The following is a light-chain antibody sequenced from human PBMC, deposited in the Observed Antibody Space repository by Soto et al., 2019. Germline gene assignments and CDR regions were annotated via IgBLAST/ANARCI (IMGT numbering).Light chain of an antibody. J-gene: IGKJ5*01. CDR3: QQYNTWSLIT. Sequence: EIVMTQSPATLSVSPGDTATLSCRASQSIGSNVGWYQQKPGQAPRLLIYGASTRATGISARFSGSGSGTEFSPTISSLQSEDLAVYYCQQYNTWSLITFGQGTRLEIK. V-gene: IGKV3-15*01. CDR2: GAS. CDR1: QSIGSN.